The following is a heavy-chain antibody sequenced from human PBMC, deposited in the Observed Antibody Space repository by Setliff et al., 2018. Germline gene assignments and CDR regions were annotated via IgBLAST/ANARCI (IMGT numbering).Heavy chain of an antibody. D-gene: IGHD3-3*01. Sequence: ASVKVSCKASGYTFISYGISWVRQAPGQGLEWMGRISAYNGNTNYAQKLQGRVTMTTDTSTSTAYMELRSLRSDDTAVYYCASSRDYNFWSGYYSPLDYWGQGTLVTVSS. V-gene: IGHV1-18*01. CDR3: ASSRDYNFWSGYYSPLDY. CDR2: ISAYNGNT. CDR1: GYTFISYG. J-gene: IGHJ4*02.